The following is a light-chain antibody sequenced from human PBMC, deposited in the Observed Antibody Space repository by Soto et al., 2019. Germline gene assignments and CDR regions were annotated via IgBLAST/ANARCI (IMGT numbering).Light chain of an antibody. V-gene: IGKV3-15*01. Sequence: EIVMTQSPATLSVSPGERATLSCRASQSVSSNLAWYQQKPGQAPRLLMYGVSTRATGIPARFSGSGSGTEFTLTISSLQSEDFAVYHCQQYNNWPYTFGQGTKLEIK. CDR2: GVS. CDR1: QSVSSN. CDR3: QQYNNWPYT. J-gene: IGKJ2*01.